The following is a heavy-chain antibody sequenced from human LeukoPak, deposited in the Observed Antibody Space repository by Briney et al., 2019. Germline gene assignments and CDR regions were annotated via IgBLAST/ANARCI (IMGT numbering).Heavy chain of an antibody. CDR1: GYTLTELS. V-gene: IGHV1-24*01. J-gene: IGHJ4*02. CDR2: FDPEDGET. CDR3: ATSGTAMYYGSGSYTY. Sequence: ASVKVSCKVSGYTLTELSMHWVRQAPGKGLEWMGGFDPEDGETIYAQKFQGRVTVTEDTSTDTAYMELSSLRSEDTAVYYCATSGTAMYYGSGSYTYWGQGTLVTVSS. D-gene: IGHD3-10*01.